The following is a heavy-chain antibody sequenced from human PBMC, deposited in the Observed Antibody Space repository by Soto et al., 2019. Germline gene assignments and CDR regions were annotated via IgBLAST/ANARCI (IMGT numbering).Heavy chain of an antibody. CDR1: GFTFSSYW. CDR2: IKQDGSEK. Sequence: PWGSLRLSCAASGFTFSSYWMSGVRQAPGKGLEWVANIKQDGSEKYYVDSVKGRFTISRDNAKNSLYLQMNSLRAEDTAVYYCARDRRVGSYSGYVFPYWGQGTLVTVSS. CDR3: ARDRRVGSYSGYVFPY. J-gene: IGHJ4*02. D-gene: IGHD5-12*01. V-gene: IGHV3-7*05.